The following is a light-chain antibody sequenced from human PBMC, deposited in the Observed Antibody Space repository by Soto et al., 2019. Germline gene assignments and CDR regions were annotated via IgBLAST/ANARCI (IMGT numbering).Light chain of an antibody. CDR3: SSYTGSSTFV. V-gene: IGLV2-14*01. CDR1: SSDVGGYDY. Sequence: QSALTQPASVSGSPGQSITISCTGTSSDVGGYDYVSWYQQLPGKAPKLLIYDVNNRPSGVSHRFSGSKSGNTASLTISGLQAEDEDDYYCSSYTGSSTFVFGTGTKLTVL. CDR2: DVN. J-gene: IGLJ1*01.